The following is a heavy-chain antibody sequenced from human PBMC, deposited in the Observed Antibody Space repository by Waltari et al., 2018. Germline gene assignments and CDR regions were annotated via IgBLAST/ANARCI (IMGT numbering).Heavy chain of an antibody. CDR2: ISSSSSYK. V-gene: IGHV3-21*01. Sequence: EVQLVESGGGLVKPGGSLRLSCAASGFTFRSYSMNWVRQAPGKGLEWVASISSSSSYKYYADSVKGRFTITRDNAKNALYLQMNSLRAEDTAVYYCAREGSSSGVDAFDIWGQGTMLTVSS. D-gene: IGHD6-6*01. J-gene: IGHJ3*02. CDR1: GFTFRSYS. CDR3: AREGSSSGVDAFDI.